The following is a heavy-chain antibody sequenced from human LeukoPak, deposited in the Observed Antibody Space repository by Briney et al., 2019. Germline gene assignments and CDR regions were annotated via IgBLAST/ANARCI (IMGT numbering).Heavy chain of an antibody. D-gene: IGHD3-10*01. J-gene: IGHJ4*02. CDR3: ARGPLWFGELRFRIDY. CDR2: INPNGGGT. V-gene: IGHV1-2*02. CDR1: GYTFTGYY. Sequence: ASVKVSCKASGYTFTGYYMHWVRQAPGQGLEWMGWINPNGGGTNYAQKFQGRVTMTRDTSISTAYMELSRLRSDDTAVYYCARGPLWFGELRFRIDYWGQGTLVTVSS.